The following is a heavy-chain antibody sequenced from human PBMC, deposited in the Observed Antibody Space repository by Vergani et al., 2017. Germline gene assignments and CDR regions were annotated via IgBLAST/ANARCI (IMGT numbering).Heavy chain of an antibody. D-gene: IGHD3-10*01. CDR2: ISGPGLST. Sequence: EVHLLESGGGLVQSGGSLRLSCAASGFTFSNSAVSWVRQAPGRGLAWVSSISGPGLSTYYADSVKGRFSISRDNSKNTVFLQMHSLIAGDTAIYYCVKGRIDFGSYVVDSWGHGILVTVSS. V-gene: IGHV3-23*01. CDR1: GFTFSNSA. CDR3: VKGRIDFGSYVVDS. J-gene: IGHJ5*01.